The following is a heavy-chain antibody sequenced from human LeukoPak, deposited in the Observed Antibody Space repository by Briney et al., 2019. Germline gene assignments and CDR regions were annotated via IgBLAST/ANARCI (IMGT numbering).Heavy chain of an antibody. CDR3: AKGFTKTIAATDY. Sequence: GGSLRLSCAASGFTFSSYAMSWVRQAPGKGLEWVSAISGSGGSTYYAASVKCRFTISRDNSKNTLNLQMNSLRAEDTAVYYCAKGFTKTIAATDYWGQGTLVTVSS. CDR2: ISGSGGST. J-gene: IGHJ4*02. D-gene: IGHD6-13*01. V-gene: IGHV3-23*01. CDR1: GFTFSSYA.